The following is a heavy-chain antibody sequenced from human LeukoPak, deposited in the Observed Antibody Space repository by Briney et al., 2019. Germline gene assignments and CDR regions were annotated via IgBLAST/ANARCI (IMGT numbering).Heavy chain of an antibody. D-gene: IGHD2-15*01. CDR1: GYTFTGYY. CDR3: ARDLEEGVVVVAAASDY. Sequence: ASVKVSCKASGYTFTGYYMHWVRQAPGQGLEWMGWINPNSGGTNYAQKFHGRVTMTRDTSISTAYMELSRLRSDDTAVYYCARDLEEGVVVVAAASDYWGQGTLVTVSS. CDR2: INPNSGGT. V-gene: IGHV1-2*02. J-gene: IGHJ4*02.